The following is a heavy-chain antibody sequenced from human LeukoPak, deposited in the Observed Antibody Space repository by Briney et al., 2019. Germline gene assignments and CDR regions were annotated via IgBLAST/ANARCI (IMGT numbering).Heavy chain of an antibody. Sequence: GASVKVSCKTSGYTFIDYYMHWVRQAPGHGLECMGWINPKTGDTNYAQKFQDRVTMTRDTSINTAYMEVSRLRGDDTAVYYCAKLNIPPMYKYDSNGYPAAFEIWGQGTMVTVSS. CDR1: GYTFIDYY. V-gene: IGHV1-2*02. D-gene: IGHD3-22*01. CDR2: INPKTGDT. J-gene: IGHJ3*02. CDR3: AKLNIPPMYKYDSNGYPAAFEI.